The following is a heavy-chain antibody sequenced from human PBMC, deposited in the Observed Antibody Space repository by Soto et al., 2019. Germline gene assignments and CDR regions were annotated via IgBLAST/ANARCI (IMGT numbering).Heavy chain of an antibody. CDR1: GGSLSSHA. CDR3: ARGPRGTSYGMDV. CDR2: IIPIFGTA. V-gene: IGHV1-69*13. Sequence: SVKVSCKASGGSLSSHAINWVRQAPGQGLEWMGGIIPIFGTANYAQKFQGRVTITADESTSTAYMELSSLRSEDTAVYYCARGPRGTSYGMDVWGQGXTVTVSS. D-gene: IGHD1-26*01. J-gene: IGHJ6*02.